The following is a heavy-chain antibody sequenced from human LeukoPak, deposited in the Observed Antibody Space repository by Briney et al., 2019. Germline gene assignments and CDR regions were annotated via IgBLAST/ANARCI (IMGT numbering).Heavy chain of an antibody. CDR1: GGSIRSATYY. D-gene: IGHD5-18*01. CDR3: ARDRGYSYGVDS. Sequence: SETLSLTCTVSGGSIRSATYYWNWISLHPRKGLEWLGYIYHSGITNYIPSLKSGVTISADTSKSQFSLKLSSVTAADTAVYYCARDRGYSYGVDSWGQGTLVTVSS. V-gene: IGHV4-31*03. CDR2: IYHSGIT. J-gene: IGHJ4*02.